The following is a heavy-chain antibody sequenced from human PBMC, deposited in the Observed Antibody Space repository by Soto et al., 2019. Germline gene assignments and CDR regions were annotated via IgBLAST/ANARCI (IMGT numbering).Heavy chain of an antibody. V-gene: IGHV3-7*01. CDR1: GFTFSSFW. D-gene: IGHD3-22*01. Sequence: GSLRLSCAASGFTFSSFWMSWVRQASGKGLEWVANIKQDGSEEYYVVSVKGRFTISRDNAKNSLYLQMNSLRAEDTAVYYCARDLVPYYYDSSGYYRFDYWGQGTLVTVSS. J-gene: IGHJ4*02. CDR3: ARDLVPYYYDSSGYYRFDY. CDR2: IKQDGSEE.